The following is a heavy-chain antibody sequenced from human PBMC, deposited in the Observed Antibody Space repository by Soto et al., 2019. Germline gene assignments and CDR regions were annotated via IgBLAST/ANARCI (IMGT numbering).Heavy chain of an antibody. CDR1: GGTFSSYA. Sequence: ASVKVSCKASGGTFSSYAISWVRQAPGQGLEWMGGTFPMFGKANYAQKFQGRVTISADKSASTAYMELSSLTSEDTAVYYCATVDISTWIDGMDVWGQGTTVTVSS. D-gene: IGHD6-13*01. CDR2: TFPMFGKA. V-gene: IGHV1-69*06. CDR3: ATVDISTWIDGMDV. J-gene: IGHJ6*02.